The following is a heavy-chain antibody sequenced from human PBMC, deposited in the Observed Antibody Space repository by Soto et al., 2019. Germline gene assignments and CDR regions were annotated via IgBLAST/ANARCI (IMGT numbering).Heavy chain of an antibody. D-gene: IGHD3-10*01. V-gene: IGHV3-7*04. CDR3: AREGSGSYFFWFDP. CDR2: IKQDGSEK. J-gene: IGHJ5*02. CDR1: GFTFSSYR. Sequence: GGSLRLSCAASGFTFSSYRMSWVRQAPGKGLEWVANIKQDGSEKYYVDSVKGRFTISRDNAKNSLYLQMNSLRAEDTAVYYCAREGSGSYFFWFDPWGQGTLVTVSS.